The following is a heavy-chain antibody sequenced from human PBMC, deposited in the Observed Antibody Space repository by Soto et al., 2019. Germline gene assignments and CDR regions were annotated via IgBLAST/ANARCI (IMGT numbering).Heavy chain of an antibody. CDR2: INGDGSST. V-gene: IGHV3-74*01. CDR3: ERDQSGLT. Sequence: GGSLRLSCAASGFTFSSYWMHWVRQAPGKGLVWVSRINGDGSSTSYGDSVKGRFTISRDNAKNTLYLQMNNLRVEDTAVYYCERDQSGLTWGQGTMVTVSS. CDR1: GFTFSSYW. J-gene: IGHJ3*01.